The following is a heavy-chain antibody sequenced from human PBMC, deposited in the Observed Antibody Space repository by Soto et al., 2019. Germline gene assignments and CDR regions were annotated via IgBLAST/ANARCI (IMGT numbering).Heavy chain of an antibody. J-gene: IGHJ6*03. CDR1: GGYISSYY. CDR3: ARDRYGYSGYDSWYYYYYYYMDV. V-gene: IGHV4-59*12. Sequence: SETLSLTCTVSGGYISSYYWSWIRQPPGKGLEWIGYIYYSGSTNYNPSLKSRVTISVDTSKNQFSLKLSSVTAADTAVYYCARDRYGYSGYDSWYYYYYYYMDVWGKGTTVTVSS. CDR2: IYYSGST. D-gene: IGHD5-12*01.